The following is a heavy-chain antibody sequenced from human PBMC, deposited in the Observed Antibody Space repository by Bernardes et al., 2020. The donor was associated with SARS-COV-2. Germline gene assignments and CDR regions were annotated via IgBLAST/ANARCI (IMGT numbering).Heavy chain of an antibody. CDR1: GFTFSSYG. J-gene: IGHJ4*02. CDR2: IWYDGSNK. V-gene: IGHV3-33*01. D-gene: IGHD6-19*01. CDR3: ARDQGRAVAGDY. Sequence: GGSLRLSCAASGFTFSSYGMHWVRQAPGKGLEWVAVIWYDGSNKYYADSVKGRFTISRDNSKNTLYLQMNSLRAEDTAVYYCARDQGRAVAGDYWGQGTLVTVSS.